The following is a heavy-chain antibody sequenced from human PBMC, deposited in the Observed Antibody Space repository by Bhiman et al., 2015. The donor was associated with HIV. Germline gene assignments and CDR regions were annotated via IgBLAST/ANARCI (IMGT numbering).Heavy chain of an antibody. Sequence: EVQLVESGGGLVKPGGSLRLSCAASGFTFSSYSMNWVRQAPGKGLEWVSSIKGRFTISRDNAKNSLYLQMNSLRAEDTAVYYCAREFTGYSSSNFDYWGQGTLVTVSS. CDR1: GFTFSSYS. V-gene: IGHV3-21*01. CDR3: AREFTGYSSSNFDY. CDR2: I. J-gene: IGHJ4*02. D-gene: IGHD6-13*01.